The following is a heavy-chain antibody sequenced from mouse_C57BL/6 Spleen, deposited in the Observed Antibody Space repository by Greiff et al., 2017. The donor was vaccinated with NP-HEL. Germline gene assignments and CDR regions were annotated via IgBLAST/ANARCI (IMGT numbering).Heavy chain of an antibody. V-gene: IGHV1-22*01. CDR2: INPNNGGT. Sequence: EVQLQQSGPELVKPGASVKMSCTASGYTFTDDNMHWVKQSHGKSLEWIGYINPNNGGTSYNQKFKGKATLTVNKSSSTAYMELRSLTSEDSAVYYCARAGNYGEDYWGQGTTLTVSS. J-gene: IGHJ2*01. CDR3: ARAGNYGEDY. CDR1: GYTFTDDN. D-gene: IGHD1-1*01.